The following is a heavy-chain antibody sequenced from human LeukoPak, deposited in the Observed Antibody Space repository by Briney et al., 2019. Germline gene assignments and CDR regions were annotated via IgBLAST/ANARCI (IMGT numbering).Heavy chain of an antibody. Sequence: GGSLRLSCAASGFTFSSYGMHWVRQAPGKGLEWVAVIRYDGSNKYYADSVKGRFTISRDNSKNTLYLQMNSLRAEDTAVYYCARDGRWLVRFDYWGQGTLVTVSS. J-gene: IGHJ4*02. CDR3: ARDGRWLVRFDY. CDR1: GFTFSSYG. D-gene: IGHD6-19*01. V-gene: IGHV3-33*01. CDR2: IRYDGSNK.